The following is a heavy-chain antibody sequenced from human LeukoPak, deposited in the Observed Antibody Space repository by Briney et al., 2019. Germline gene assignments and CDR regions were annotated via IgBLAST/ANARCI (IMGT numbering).Heavy chain of an antibody. Sequence: PSETLSLTCAVYGGSFSGYYWSWIRQPPGKGLEWIGEINHSGSTNYNPSLKSRVTISEDTSKNQFSLKLSSVAAADTAVYYCARASVVATLDFDYWGQGTLVTVS. CDR2: INHSGST. J-gene: IGHJ4*02. CDR3: ARASVVATLDFDY. V-gene: IGHV4-34*01. CDR1: GGSFSGYY. D-gene: IGHD5-12*01.